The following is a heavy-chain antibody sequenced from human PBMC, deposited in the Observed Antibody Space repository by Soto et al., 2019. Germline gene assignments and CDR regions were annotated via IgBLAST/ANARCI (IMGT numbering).Heavy chain of an antibody. CDR2: IYYSGST. J-gene: IGHJ5*02. CDR3: ARVLFEDGQGLELPFNWFDP. CDR1: GGSISSSSYY. Sequence: PSETLSLTCTVSGGSISSSSYYWGWIRQPPGKGLEWIGSIYYSGSTNYNPSLKSRVTISVDTSKNQFSLKLSSVTAADTAVYYCARVLFEDGQGLELPFNWFDPWGQGTLVTVSS. D-gene: IGHD1-7*01. V-gene: IGHV4-39*07.